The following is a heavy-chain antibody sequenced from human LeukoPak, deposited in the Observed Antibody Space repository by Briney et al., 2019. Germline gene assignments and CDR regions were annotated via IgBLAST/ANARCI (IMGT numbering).Heavy chain of an antibody. V-gene: IGHV3-53*01. J-gene: IGHJ4*02. CDR3: ARGGRSSGVVGDFFDY. CDR1: GFTVSSNY. CDR2: VYSGGST. D-gene: IGHD2-15*01. Sequence: GGSLRLFCAASGFTVSSNYMSWVRRASGKGLQWFSVVYSGGSTYYADSVKGRFTISRDNSKNTLYLQMNSLRAEDTAVYYCARGGRSSGVVGDFFDYWGQGTLVTVSS.